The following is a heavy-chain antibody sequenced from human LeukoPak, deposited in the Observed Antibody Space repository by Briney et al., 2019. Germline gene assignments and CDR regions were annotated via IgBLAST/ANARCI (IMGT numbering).Heavy chain of an antibody. CDR3: VKDGEYYGSGSVGWFDP. D-gene: IGHD3-10*01. Sequence: GGSLRLSCAASGFTFSSYAMHRVRQAPGKGLEWVAVISYDGSNKYYADSVKGRFTISRDNSKNTLYLQMNSLRAEDTAVYYCVKDGEYYGSGSVGWFDPWGQGTLVTVSS. J-gene: IGHJ5*02. V-gene: IGHV3-30*04. CDR2: ISYDGSNK. CDR1: GFTFSSYA.